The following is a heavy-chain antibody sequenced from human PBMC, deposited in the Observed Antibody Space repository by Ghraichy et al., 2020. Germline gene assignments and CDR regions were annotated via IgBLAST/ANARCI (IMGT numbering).Heavy chain of an antibody. J-gene: IGHJ4*02. CDR3: ARRSVVVTAIPDY. CDR2: IYYSGST. D-gene: IGHD2-21*02. Sequence: SETLSLTCTVSGGSISSSSYYWGWIRQPPGKGLEWIGSIYYSGSTYYNPSLKSRVTISVDTSKNQFSLKLSSVTAADTAVYYCARRSVVVTAIPDYWGQGTLVTVSS. CDR1: GGSISSSSYY. V-gene: IGHV4-39*01.